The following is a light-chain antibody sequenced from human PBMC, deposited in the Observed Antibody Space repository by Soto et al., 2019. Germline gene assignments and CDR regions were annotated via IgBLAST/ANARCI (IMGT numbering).Light chain of an antibody. CDR2: GAS. CDR1: QAISSY. J-gene: IGKJ1*01. CDR3: QQPTSYPRT. V-gene: IGKV1-9*01. Sequence: IQLTQSPSSLSASVGDRVTITCRASQAISSYLAWYQQKPGRAPNLLIYGASTLQSGVPSRFSGSGSGTDFTLTISSLQPEDFATYYCQQPTSYPRTFGQGNKVEIK.